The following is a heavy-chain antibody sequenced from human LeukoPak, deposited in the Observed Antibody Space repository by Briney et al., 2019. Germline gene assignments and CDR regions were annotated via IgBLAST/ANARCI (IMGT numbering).Heavy chain of an antibody. J-gene: IGHJ4*02. Sequence: GGSLRLSCAASGFTFSSYWMHWVRQAPGKGLVWVSRINTDGSSTSYADSVKGRFTISRDNSKNTLYLQMSSLRAEDTAVYYCASRSMASDYWGQGTLVTVSS. CDR2: INTDGSST. CDR3: ASRSMASDY. CDR1: GFTFSSYW. D-gene: IGHD2/OR15-2a*01. V-gene: IGHV3-74*01.